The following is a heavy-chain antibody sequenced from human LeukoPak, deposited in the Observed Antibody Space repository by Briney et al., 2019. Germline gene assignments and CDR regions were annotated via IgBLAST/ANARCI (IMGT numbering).Heavy chain of an antibody. J-gene: IGHJ6*03. Sequence: SETLSLTCTVSGGSISSYYWSWIRQPAGKGLEWIGRIYTSGSTNYNPSLKSRVTMSVDTSKNQFFLKLSSVTAADTAVYYCAREGSGWYRSYFYYYMDVWGKGTTVTVSS. D-gene: IGHD6-19*01. CDR1: GGSISSYY. V-gene: IGHV4-4*07. CDR2: IYTSGST. CDR3: AREGSGWYRSYFYYYMDV.